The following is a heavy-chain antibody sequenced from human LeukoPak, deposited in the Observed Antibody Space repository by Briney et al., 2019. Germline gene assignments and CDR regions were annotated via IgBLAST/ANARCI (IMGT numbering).Heavy chain of an antibody. V-gene: IGHV3-7*01. J-gene: IGHJ4*02. Sequence: PGGSLRLSCAASGFTFSSYSMNWVRQAPGKGLEWVANIKQDGSEKYYVDSVKGRFTISRDNAKNSLYLQMNSLRAEDTAVYYCAREMATTCIDYWGQGTLVTVSS. CDR2: IKQDGSEK. CDR1: GFTFSSYS. D-gene: IGHD5-12*01. CDR3: AREMATTCIDY.